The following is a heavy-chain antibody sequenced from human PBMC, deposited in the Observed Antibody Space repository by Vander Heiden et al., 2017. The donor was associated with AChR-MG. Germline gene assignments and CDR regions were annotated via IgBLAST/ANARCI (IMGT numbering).Heavy chain of an antibody. CDR2: IGIRAYGGTT. V-gene: IGHV3-49*03. D-gene: IGHD1-26*01. J-gene: IGHJ6*02. CDR3: ARDTIRPIGSAAYYYFGMDL. Sequence: EEQLVESGGGLVQPGRSLRVSGSAPGFPFGDYALSWYRQAPGKGLEWVGFIGIRAYGGTTEYAASVKGRFTISRDDSKSSAYLQMNRLKTEDTGVYYCARDTIRPIGSAAYYYFGMDLWGQGTTVTVSS. CDR1: GFPFGDYA.